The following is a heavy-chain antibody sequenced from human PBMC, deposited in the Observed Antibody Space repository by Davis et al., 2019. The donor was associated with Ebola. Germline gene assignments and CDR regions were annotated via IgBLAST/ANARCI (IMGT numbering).Heavy chain of an antibody. V-gene: IGHV3-23*01. J-gene: IGHJ5*02. CDR1: GFIFSSYA. D-gene: IGHD4-17*01. CDR3: AKVHPPTTVTTGWFDP. Sequence: GESPKISCAASGFIFSSYAMSWVRQAPGRGLEWVSSISVRSITYHADSVKGRFTISRGNSKNTLYLQMNSLRAEDTAVYYCAKVHPPTTVTTGWFDPWGQGTLVTVSS. CDR2: ISVRSIT.